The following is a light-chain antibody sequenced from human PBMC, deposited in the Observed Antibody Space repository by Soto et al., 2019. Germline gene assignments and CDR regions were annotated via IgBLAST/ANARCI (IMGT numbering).Light chain of an antibody. V-gene: IGLV6-57*03. CDR2: EDN. Sequence: NFMLTQPHSVSESPGKTVTISCTRSSGSIACNYVQWYQQRPGSAPTTVIYEDNQRPSGVPDRFSGSIDSSSNSASLTISGLKTEDEADYYCQSYDSSNWVFGGGTKVTVL. CDR1: SGSIACNY. J-gene: IGLJ3*02. CDR3: QSYDSSNWV.